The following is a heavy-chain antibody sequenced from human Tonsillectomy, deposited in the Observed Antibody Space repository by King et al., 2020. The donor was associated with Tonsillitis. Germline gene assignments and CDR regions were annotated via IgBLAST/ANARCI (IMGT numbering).Heavy chain of an antibody. CDR1: GFTFSSYG. CDR3: AKGVYVDTAFLFDY. J-gene: IGHJ4*02. CDR2: ISYDGSNK. D-gene: IGHD5-18*01. Sequence: VQLVESGGGVVQPGRSLRLSCAASGFTFSSYGMHWVRQAPGKGLEWVAFISYDGSNKYYADSVKGRFAISRDNSKNTLYLQMNSLRAEDTAVYYCAKGVYVDTAFLFDYWGQGTLVTVSS. V-gene: IGHV3-30*18.